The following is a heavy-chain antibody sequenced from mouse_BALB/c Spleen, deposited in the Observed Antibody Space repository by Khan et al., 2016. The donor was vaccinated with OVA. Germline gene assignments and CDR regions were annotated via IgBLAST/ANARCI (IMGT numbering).Heavy chain of an antibody. D-gene: IGHD6-2*01. CDR3: ARISSYWYSDV. CDR1: GYTFTNYG. V-gene: IGHV9-1*02. Sequence: QIQLVQSGPELKKPGETVKISCKASGYTFTNYGMNWVKQAPGKGLKWMGWINTYTGEPTYVDDFKGRFAFSLETSASTAYLQINNLKNEDMTTYFCARISSYWYSDVWGAGTTGTVSS. CDR2: INTYTGEP. J-gene: IGHJ1*01.